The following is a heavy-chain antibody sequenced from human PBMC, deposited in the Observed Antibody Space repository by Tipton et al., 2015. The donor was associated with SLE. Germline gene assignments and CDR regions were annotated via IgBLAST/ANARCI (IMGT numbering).Heavy chain of an antibody. V-gene: IGHV4-59*11. CDR1: GGSISSHY. D-gene: IGHD2-2*02. CDR3: ARDLTATAIPYYFDY. CDR2: IYYSGST. J-gene: IGHJ4*02. Sequence: TLSLTCTVSGGSISSHYWSWIRQPPGKGLEWIGYIYYSGSTNYNPSLKSRVTISVDTSKNQFSLKLSSVTAADTAVYYCARDLTATAIPYYFDYWGQGTLVTVSS.